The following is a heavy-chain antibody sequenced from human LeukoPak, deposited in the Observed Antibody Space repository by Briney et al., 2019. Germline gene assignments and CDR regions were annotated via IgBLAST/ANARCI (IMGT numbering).Heavy chain of an antibody. J-gene: IGHJ4*02. Sequence: GGSLTLSCTASGFPFRNYGMQWVRQTPGKGLEWVTHISYDGSDKYYADSVKGRFRISRDNSKNTLYLQMNSLRAEDTAVYYCASLRSCSATFYYDYWGQGTLVTVSS. D-gene: IGHD3-10*02. CDR3: ASLRSCSATFYYDY. CDR1: GFPFRNYG. CDR2: ISYDGSDK. V-gene: IGHV3-30*03.